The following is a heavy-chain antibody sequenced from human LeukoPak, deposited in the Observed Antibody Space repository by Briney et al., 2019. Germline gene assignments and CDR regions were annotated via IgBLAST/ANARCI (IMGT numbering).Heavy chain of an antibody. CDR2: IYSGGST. CDR1: GFTVSSNY. J-gene: IGHJ3*02. Sequence: GGSLRLSCAASGFTVSSNYMSWVRQAPGKGLEWVSVIYSGGSTYYADSVKGRFTISRDNSKNTLYLQMNSLRAEDTAVYYCARELTIFGVVITHANAFDIWGQGTMVTVSS. D-gene: IGHD3-3*01. CDR3: ARELTIFGVVITHANAFDI. V-gene: IGHV3-53*01.